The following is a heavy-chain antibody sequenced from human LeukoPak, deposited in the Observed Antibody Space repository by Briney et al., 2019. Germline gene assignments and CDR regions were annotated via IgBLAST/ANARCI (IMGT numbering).Heavy chain of an antibody. CDR1: GGSISSGGYY. D-gene: IGHD4-17*01. V-gene: IGHV4-39*01. Sequence: SETLSLTCTVSGGSISSGGYYWSWIRQHPGKGLEWIGYIYYSGSTYYNPSLNSRVTISIDTSKNQFSLRPSSVTAADTAVYYCARQMNTVTADYWGQGTLVTVSS. CDR2: IYYSGST. J-gene: IGHJ4*02. CDR3: ARQMNTVTADY.